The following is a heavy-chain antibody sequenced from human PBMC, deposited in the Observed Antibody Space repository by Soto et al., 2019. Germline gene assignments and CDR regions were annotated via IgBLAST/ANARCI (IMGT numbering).Heavy chain of an antibody. CDR2: ISYDGSNK. J-gene: IGHJ6*02. D-gene: IGHD1-26*01. CDR1: GFTFSSYA. V-gene: IGHV3-30-3*01. CDR3: ASPFLSGSYYGMDV. Sequence: QVQLVESGGGVVQPGRSLRLSCAASGFTFSSYAMHWVRQAPGKGLEWVAVISYDGSNKYYADSVKGRFTISSDNSKNTLYLQMNSLRAEDTAVYYCASPFLSGSYYGMDVWGQGTTVTVSS.